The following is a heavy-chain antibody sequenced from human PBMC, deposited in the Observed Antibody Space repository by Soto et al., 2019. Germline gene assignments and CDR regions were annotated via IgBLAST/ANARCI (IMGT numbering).Heavy chain of an antibody. CDR1: GFTFSNSG. Sequence: PGGSLRLSCATSGFTFSNSGLSWVRQAPGKGLEWVSSLSGSGGNTYYADSVKGRFTISRDNSRNTLYLQLENLRVEDTAVYFCAKGSTLYDFLTRTLAFWGLGTLVTVSS. V-gene: IGHV3-23*01. CDR3: AKGSTLYDFLTRTLAF. D-gene: IGHD3-9*01. CDR2: LSGSGGNT. J-gene: IGHJ4*02.